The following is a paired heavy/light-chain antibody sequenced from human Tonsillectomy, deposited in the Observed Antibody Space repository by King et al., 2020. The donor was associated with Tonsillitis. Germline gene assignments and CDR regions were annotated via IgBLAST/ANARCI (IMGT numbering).Light chain of an antibody. J-gene: IGKJ4*01. V-gene: IGKV3-11*01. CDR2: DSS. CDR3: QQRSNWPLT. CDR1: QSVSRY. Sequence: EIVLTQSPATLSLSPGERATLSCRASQSVSRYLAWYQQKPGQAPRLLIYDSSNRATGIPARFSGSGSGTDFTLTISSLEPEDFAVYYCQQRSNWPLTFGGGTKVEIK.
Heavy chain of an antibody. CDR3: ARGSYYDSSGYFPNWFDP. V-gene: IGHV4-59*11. D-gene: IGHD3-22*01. CDR2: IYDTGST. J-gene: IGHJ5*02. CDR1: GGSISSHY. Sequence: QVQLQESGPGLVKPSETLSLTCTVSGGSISSHYWSWIRQPPGKGLEWIGYIYDTGSTNYNPSLKSRVTISVDTSKNQFSLKLSSVTAADTAVYFCARGSYYDSSGYFPNWFDPWGQGTLVTVSS.